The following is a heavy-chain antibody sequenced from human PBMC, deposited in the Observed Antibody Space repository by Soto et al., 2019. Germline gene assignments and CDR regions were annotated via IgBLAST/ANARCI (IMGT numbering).Heavy chain of an antibody. D-gene: IGHD4-17*01. CDR3: ARAGSEYGDSVLLFDY. J-gene: IGHJ4*02. Sequence: QVQLQESGPGLVKPSQTLSLTCTVSGGSISSGGYYWSWIRQHPGKGLEWIGYLYYSGSTYYNPSLTSRGTISVDTSKNQVSLKLSSVTAADTAVYYCARAGSEYGDSVLLFDYWGQGTLVTVSS. CDR2: LYYSGST. CDR1: GGSISSGGYY. V-gene: IGHV4-31*03.